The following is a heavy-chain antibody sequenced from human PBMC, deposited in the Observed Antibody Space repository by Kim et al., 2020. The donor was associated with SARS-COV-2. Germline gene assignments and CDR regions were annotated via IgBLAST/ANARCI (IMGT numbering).Heavy chain of an antibody. CDR3: ARGGAGSSRDLLSVDYFDY. Sequence: GGSLRLSCAASGFTFSSYGMSWVRQAPGKGLEWVSVINSGGSSTYYADSVKGRFTISRDNSKNTLYLQMNSLRAEDTAVYYCARGGAGSSRDLLSVDYFDYWGQGTLVTVSS. D-gene: IGHD6-13*01. CDR2: INSGGSST. CDR1: GFTFSSYG. J-gene: IGHJ4*02. V-gene: IGHV3-23*03.